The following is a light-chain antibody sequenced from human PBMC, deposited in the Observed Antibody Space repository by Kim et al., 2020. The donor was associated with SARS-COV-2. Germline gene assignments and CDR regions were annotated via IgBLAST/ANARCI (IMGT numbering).Light chain of an antibody. J-gene: IGLJ2*01. CDR1: SSDVGRYNY. V-gene: IGLV2-11*01. Sequence: PGQSVTMPCTETSSDVGRYNYVSWYQQHPGKAPKVMIYDVTKRPSGVPDRFSCSKSGNTASLTISGLQGEDEAEYYCCSFAGNSVVFGGGTQLTVL. CDR2: DVT. CDR3: CSFAGNSVV.